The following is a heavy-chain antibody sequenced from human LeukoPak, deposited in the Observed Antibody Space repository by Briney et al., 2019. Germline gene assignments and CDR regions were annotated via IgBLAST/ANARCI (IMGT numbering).Heavy chain of an antibody. CDR1: GGSFSGYY. Sequence: PSETLSLTCAVYGGSFSGYYWSWIRQPPGKGLEWIGEINHSGSTNYNPSLKSRVTISVDTSKNQFSLKLSSVTAADTAVYYCARHFYDILTGPPYYFDYWGQGTLVTVSS. D-gene: IGHD3-9*01. J-gene: IGHJ4*02. CDR3: ARHFYDILTGPPYYFDY. V-gene: IGHV4-34*01. CDR2: INHSGST.